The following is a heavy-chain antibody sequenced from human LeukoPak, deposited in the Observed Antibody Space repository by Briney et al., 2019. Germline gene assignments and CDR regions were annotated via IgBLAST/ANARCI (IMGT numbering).Heavy chain of an antibody. J-gene: IGHJ4*02. V-gene: IGHV1-2*02. CDR1: GYTFTGDY. D-gene: IGHD2-15*01. Sequence: ASAKVSCKASGYTFTGDYMHWVRQAPGLGLEWMGWINPNGGVTRYAQRFQGRITMTRDTSINTAYMELSRLRFDDTAVYYCASDKYCGGGTCYYLLFHYWGQGSLVTVST. CDR3: ASDKYCGGGTCYYLLFHY. CDR2: INPNGGVT.